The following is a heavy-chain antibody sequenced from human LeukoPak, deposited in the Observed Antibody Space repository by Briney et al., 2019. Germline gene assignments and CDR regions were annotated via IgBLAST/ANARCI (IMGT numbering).Heavy chain of an antibody. CDR1: GYTFTSYD. J-gene: IGHJ3*02. CDR3: ASTIPYYDSSGRKTQVAFDI. V-gene: IGHV1-8*01. D-gene: IGHD3-22*01. CDR2: MNPSSGNT. Sequence: ASVKVSCRASGYTFTSYDINWVRQATGQGLEWMGWMNPSSGNTGYAQKFQGRVTMTRNTSIRTAYMELSSLRSEDTAVYYCASTIPYYDSSGRKTQVAFDIWGQGTMVTVSS.